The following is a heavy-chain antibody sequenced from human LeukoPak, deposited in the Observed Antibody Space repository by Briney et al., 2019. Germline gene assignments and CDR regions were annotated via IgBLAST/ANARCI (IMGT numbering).Heavy chain of an antibody. CDR2: VRGSGGSA. J-gene: IGHJ6*04. Sequence: GGSLRLSCAASGFSFTTYAINWVRQAPGKGLEWVSVVRGSGGSAYYADSVKGRFTISRDSSKSTLYLQMNSLRAEDTAVYYCAKSYYDTSGYPLRPCVDVWGKGTTVTVSS. CDR1: GFSFTTYA. CDR3: AKSYYDTSGYPLRPCVDV. V-gene: IGHV3-23*01. D-gene: IGHD3-22*01.